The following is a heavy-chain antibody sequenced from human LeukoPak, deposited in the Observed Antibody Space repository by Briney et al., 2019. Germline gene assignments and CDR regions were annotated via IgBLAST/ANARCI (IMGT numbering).Heavy chain of an antibody. CDR3: ARGRSHCSSTSCPGAFDI. CDR2: IYYSGST. V-gene: IGHV4-59*11. J-gene: IGHJ3*02. D-gene: IGHD2-2*01. CDR1: GGSISSHY. Sequence: PSESLSLACPVAGGSISSHYWSWIRQPPGNLLEWIGYIYYSGSTNYNPSLKSRVTISVDTYKNQFSLKLSSVTAADTAVYYCARGRSHCSSTSCPGAFDIWGQGTMVTVSS.